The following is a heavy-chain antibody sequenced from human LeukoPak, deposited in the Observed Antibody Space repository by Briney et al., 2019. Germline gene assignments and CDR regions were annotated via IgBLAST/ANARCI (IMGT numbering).Heavy chain of an antibody. CDR1: GGSFSGYY. V-gene: IGHV4-34*01. Sequence: SETLSLTCAVYGGSFSGYYWSWIRQPPGKGLEWIGEINHSGSTNYNPSLKSRVTISVDTSKNQFSLKLSSVTAADTAVYYCARHEGIVATIRWFDPWGQGTLVTVSS. J-gene: IGHJ5*02. CDR2: INHSGST. D-gene: IGHD5-12*01. CDR3: ARHEGIVATIRWFDP.